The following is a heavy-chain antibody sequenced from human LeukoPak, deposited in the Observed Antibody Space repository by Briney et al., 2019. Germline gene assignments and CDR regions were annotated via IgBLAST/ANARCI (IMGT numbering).Heavy chain of an antibody. J-gene: IGHJ3*02. CDR3: ARRNDFGI. Sequence: SETLSLTCTVSCGSISGDHWKWIRQPPGKGLEWIGYIYYSGSTNYNPSLKSRVTISIDTSKNQFSLKLTSVTAADTAVYYCARRNDFGIWGQGTMVTVSS. V-gene: IGHV4-59*08. CDR1: CGSISGDH. CDR2: IYYSGST.